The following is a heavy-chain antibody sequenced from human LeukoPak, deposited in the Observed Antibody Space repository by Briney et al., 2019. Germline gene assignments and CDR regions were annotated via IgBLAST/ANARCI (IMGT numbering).Heavy chain of an antibody. CDR1: GGSVSSGRYY. CDR2: IYYSGST. CDR3: ARDYSGSYYFDY. D-gene: IGHD6-19*01. J-gene: IGHJ4*02. V-gene: IGHV4-61*01. Sequence: PSETLSLTCTVSGGSVSSGRYYWNWIRQPPGKGLEWIGYIYYSGSTNYNPSLKSRVTISEDTSKNQFSLKLISVTAADTAVYYCARDYSGSYYFDYWGQGTLVTVSS.